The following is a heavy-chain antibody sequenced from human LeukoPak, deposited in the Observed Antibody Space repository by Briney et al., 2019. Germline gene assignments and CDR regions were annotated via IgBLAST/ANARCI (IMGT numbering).Heavy chain of an antibody. D-gene: IGHD6-19*01. CDR3: ATYGYTSGWYSHY. V-gene: IGHV1-8*01. CDR2: LNPTSGNT. J-gene: IGHJ4*02. Sequence: GASVKVSCKASGYTFTTFDINWVRQATGEGLEWMGWLNPTSGNTGYAQKFPGRVTMARNISLSTAYMEVSSLRSEDTAVYYCATYGYTSGWYSHYWGQGTLVTVSS. CDR1: GYTFTTFD.